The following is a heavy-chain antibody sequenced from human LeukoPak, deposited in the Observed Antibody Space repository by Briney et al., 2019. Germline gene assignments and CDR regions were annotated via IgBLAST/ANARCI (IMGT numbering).Heavy chain of an antibody. CDR2: IYHSGST. CDR1: GGSISSGGYY. V-gene: IGHV4-30-2*01. J-gene: IGHJ4*02. D-gene: IGHD6-13*01. CDR3: ARHRGYSSSWFAFDY. Sequence: SETLSLTCTVSGGSISSGGYYWSWIRQPPGKGLEWIGYIYHSGSTYYNPSLKSRVTISVDRSKNQFSLKLSSVTAADTAVYYCARHRGYSSSWFAFDYWGQGTLVTVSS.